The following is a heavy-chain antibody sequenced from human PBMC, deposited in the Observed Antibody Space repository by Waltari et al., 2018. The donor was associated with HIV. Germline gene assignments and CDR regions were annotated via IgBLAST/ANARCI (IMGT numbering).Heavy chain of an antibody. J-gene: IGHJ3*02. V-gene: IGHV3-33*01. Sequence: QVQLVESGGGVVQPGRSLSLSCAASGMTFSPYDLHWVRQAPGKGLELVAVIWHDGSNQYYVDSVKGRFTISRDNSRNTLYLQMNSLRVEDTAVYYCARSTYQQLRNGFDIWGQGTMVAVSS. CDR2: IWHDGSNQ. CDR3: ARSTYQQLRNGFDI. D-gene: IGHD2-2*01. CDR1: GMTFSPYD.